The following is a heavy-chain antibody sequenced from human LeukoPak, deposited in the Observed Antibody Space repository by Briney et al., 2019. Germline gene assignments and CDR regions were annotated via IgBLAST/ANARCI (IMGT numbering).Heavy chain of an antibody. CDR3: AKEAAGRLYFDY. D-gene: IGHD6-13*01. V-gene: IGHV3-23*01. CDR2: ISGSALST. J-gene: IGHJ4*02. CDR1: GFTFSSYA. Sequence: GGSLRLSCAASGFTFSSYAMSWVRQAPGKGLEWVSGISGSALSTYYADSVKGRFTISRDNSKNTLYLQMNSLSAEDTAVYYCAKEAAGRLYFDYWGQGTLVTVSS.